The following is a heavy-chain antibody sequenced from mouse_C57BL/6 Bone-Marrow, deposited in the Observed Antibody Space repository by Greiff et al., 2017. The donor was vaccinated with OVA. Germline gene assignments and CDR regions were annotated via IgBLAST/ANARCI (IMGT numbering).Heavy chain of an antibody. V-gene: IGHV1-15*01. CDR1: GYTFTDYE. J-gene: IGHJ4*01. D-gene: IGHD2-5*01. CDR2: IDPENGGT. Sequence: QVQLQQSGAELVRPGASVTLSCKASGYTFTDYEMHWVKQTPVHGLEWIGAIDPENGGTAYNQKFKGKAILTADKSSSTAYMELRSLTSEDSADYYCTRGYSNYYAMDYWGQGTSVTVSS. CDR3: TRGYSNYYAMDY.